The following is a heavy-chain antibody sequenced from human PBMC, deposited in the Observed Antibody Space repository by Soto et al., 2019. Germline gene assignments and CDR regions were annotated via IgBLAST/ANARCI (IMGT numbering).Heavy chain of an antibody. CDR2: ITGSGGST. Sequence: EVQLLESGGGLVQPGGSLRLSCAASGFTFSNYAMSWVRQAPGKGLEWVSAITGSGGSTYYADSVKGRFTVSRDNSKKTLDLQMTSLRADDTAVYYCASARASVYHYYMDVWGKGTTVSVSS. CDR3: ASARASVYHYYMDV. D-gene: IGHD1-26*01. V-gene: IGHV3-23*01. J-gene: IGHJ6*03. CDR1: GFTFSNYA.